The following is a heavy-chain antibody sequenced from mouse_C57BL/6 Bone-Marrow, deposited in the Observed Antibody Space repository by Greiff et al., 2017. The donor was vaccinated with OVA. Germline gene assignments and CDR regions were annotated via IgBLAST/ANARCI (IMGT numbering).Heavy chain of an antibody. CDR1: GFTFSDFY. D-gene: IGHD4-1*01. Sequence: DVKLVESGGGLVQSGRSLRLSCATSGFTFSDFYMEWVRQAPGKGLEWIAASRNKANDYTTEYSASVKGRFIVSRDTSQSILYLQMNALRAEDTAIYYCARDGTGNYYAMDYWGQGTSVTVSS. CDR3: ARDGTGNYYAMDY. CDR2: SRNKANDYTT. V-gene: IGHV7-1*01. J-gene: IGHJ4*01.